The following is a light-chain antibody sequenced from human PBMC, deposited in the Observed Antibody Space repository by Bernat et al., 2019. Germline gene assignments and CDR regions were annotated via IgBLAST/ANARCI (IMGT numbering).Light chain of an antibody. CDR3: QQCNSYHLT. CDR2: GAS. CDR1: QVIHNY. Sequence: DIQMTQSPSSVSASVGDTVTITCRASQVIHNYLAWFQQKPGKAPKSLIYGASTLQSGVPSRFSGSGSGTDFTLTISSLQPEDFATYFGQQCNSYHLTVGGGTQVEIK. V-gene: IGKV1-16*01. J-gene: IGKJ4*01.